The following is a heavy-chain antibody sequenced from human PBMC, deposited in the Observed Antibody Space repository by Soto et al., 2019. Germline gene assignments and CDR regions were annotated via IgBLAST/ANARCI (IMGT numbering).Heavy chain of an antibody. D-gene: IGHD2-15*01. CDR2: IYYSGST. J-gene: IGHJ3*02. CDR1: GGSISSGGYY. V-gene: IGHV4-31*03. Sequence: SETLSLTCTVSGGSISSGGYYWSWIRQHPGKGLEWIGYIYYSGSTYYNPSLKSRVTISVDTSKNQFSLKLSSVTAADTAVYYCARWVVPAPPRRSWAFDIWGQGTMVTVSS. CDR3: ARWVVPAPPRRSWAFDI.